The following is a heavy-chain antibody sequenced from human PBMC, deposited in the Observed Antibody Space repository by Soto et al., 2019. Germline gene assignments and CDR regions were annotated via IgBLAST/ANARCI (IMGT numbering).Heavy chain of an antibody. CDR1: KYTFISYH. V-gene: IGHV1-46*01. CDR3: ARDISLSMVRGVISH. CDR2: INPSGAYT. D-gene: IGHD3-10*01. J-gene: IGHJ4*02. Sequence: AFVKVSCKASKYTFISYHIHWVRQAPGQGLEWLGIINPSGAYTSYAQKFQGRVTMTRDTSTSTVYMELSSLRFEDTAMYYCARDISLSMVRGVISHWGQGTLVTVS.